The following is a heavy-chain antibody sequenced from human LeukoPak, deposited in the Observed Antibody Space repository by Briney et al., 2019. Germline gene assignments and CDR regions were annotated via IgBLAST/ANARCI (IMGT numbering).Heavy chain of an antibody. CDR3: ARDYPYLSGNSASLLDY. CDR2: IYYSGST. D-gene: IGHD4-23*01. Sequence: SETLSLTCTVSGGSISSGDYYWSWIRQPPGKGLEWIGYIYYSGSTYYNPSLESRVTISVDTSKNQFSLKLSSVTAADTAVYYCARDYPYLSGNSASLLDYWGQGTLVTVSS. V-gene: IGHV4-30-4*01. CDR1: GGSISSGDYY. J-gene: IGHJ4*02.